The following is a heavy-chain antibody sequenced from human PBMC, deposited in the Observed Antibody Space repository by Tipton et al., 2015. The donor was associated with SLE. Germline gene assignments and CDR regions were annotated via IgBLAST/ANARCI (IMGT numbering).Heavy chain of an antibody. CDR2: IYYSGST. D-gene: IGHD3-10*01. V-gene: IGHV4-59*08. J-gene: IGHJ4*02. Sequence: TLSLTCTVSGGSISSYYWSWIRQPPGKGLEWIGYIYYSGSTNYNPSLKSRLTISVDTSKNQFSLKLSSVTAADTAVYYCASGGRGAMEFDYWGQGTLVTVSS. CDR3: ASGGRGAMEFDY. CDR1: GGSISSYY.